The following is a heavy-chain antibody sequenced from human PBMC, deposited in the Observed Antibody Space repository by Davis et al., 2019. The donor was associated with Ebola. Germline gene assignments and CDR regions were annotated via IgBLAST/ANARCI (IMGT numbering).Heavy chain of an antibody. CDR1: GFTFSRYA. J-gene: IGHJ3*01. CDR3: VKDTSNIWFDV. D-gene: IGHD2/OR15-2a*01. V-gene: IGHV3-23*01. CDR2: LGTSADT. Sequence: GGSLRLSCAASGFTFSRYAMSWVRQAPGKGLEWVSTLGTSADTYYADSVKGRFTISRDNSKNTLHLQMNSLRVEDTAMYYCVKDTSNIWFDVWGQGTLVTVSA.